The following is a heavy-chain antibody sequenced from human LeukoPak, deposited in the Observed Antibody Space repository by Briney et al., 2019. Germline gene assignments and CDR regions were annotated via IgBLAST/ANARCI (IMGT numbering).Heavy chain of an antibody. Sequence: SETLPLTCAVSGGSISSGGYSWSWIRQPPGKGLEWIGYIYHSGSTYYNPSLKSRVTISVDRSKNQFSLRLSSVTAADTAVYYCARLSQYCSGGSCYGNYFDYWGQGTLVTVSS. V-gene: IGHV4-30-2*01. CDR3: ARLSQYCSGGSCYGNYFDY. J-gene: IGHJ4*02. CDR2: IYHSGST. D-gene: IGHD2-15*01. CDR1: GGSISSGGYS.